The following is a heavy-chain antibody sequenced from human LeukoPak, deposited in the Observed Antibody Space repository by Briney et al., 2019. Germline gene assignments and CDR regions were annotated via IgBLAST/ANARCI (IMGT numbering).Heavy chain of an antibody. V-gene: IGHV3-9*03. CDR3: VKDIGSGSYRYGGCFDY. CDR1: GFPFDDKA. D-gene: IGHD1-26*01. CDR2: ISRNSDST. Sequence: PGGSLRLSCAASGFPFDDKAMHWVRHAPGKGLEWVAGISRNSDSTGYADSVKGRFTISRDNAKNSLYLQMNTLRAEDMALYYCVKDIGSGSYRYGGCFDYWGQGTLVTVSS. J-gene: IGHJ4*02.